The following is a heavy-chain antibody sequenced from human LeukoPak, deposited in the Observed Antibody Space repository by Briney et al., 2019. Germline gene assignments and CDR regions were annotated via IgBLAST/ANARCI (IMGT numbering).Heavy chain of an antibody. Sequence: SETLSLTCTVSGGSINNSSYYWGWIRQPPGKGLEWIGSIYYSGSTYYNPSLKSRVTISVDTSKNQFSLKLSSVTAADTAVYYCARVTVLGPSYGSGHRWFDPWGQGTLVTVSS. D-gene: IGHD3-10*01. CDR2: IYYSGST. V-gene: IGHV4-39*07. CDR3: ARVTVLGPSYGSGHRWFDP. J-gene: IGHJ5*02. CDR1: GGSINNSSYY.